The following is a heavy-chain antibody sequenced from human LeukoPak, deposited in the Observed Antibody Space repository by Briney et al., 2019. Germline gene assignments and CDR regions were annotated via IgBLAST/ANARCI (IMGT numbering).Heavy chain of an antibody. CDR3: AGASMMVPAAILVPGNYGMDV. CDR1: GYTFTGYY. CDR2: INPNSGGT. D-gene: IGHD2-2*01. J-gene: IGHJ6*02. V-gene: IGHV1-2*04. Sequence: ASVKVSCKASGYTFTGYYMHWVRQAPGQGLEWMGWINPNSGGTNYAQTFQGWVTMTRDTSISTAYMELSRLRSDDTAVYYCAGASMMVPAAILVPGNYGMDVWGQGTTVTVSS.